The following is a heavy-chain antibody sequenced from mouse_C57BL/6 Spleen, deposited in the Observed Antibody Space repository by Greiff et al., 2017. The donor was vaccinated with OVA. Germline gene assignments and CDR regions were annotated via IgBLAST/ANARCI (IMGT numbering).Heavy chain of an antibody. V-gene: IGHV1-53*01. J-gene: IGHJ3*01. D-gene: IGHD1-1*01. CDR2: INPSNGGT. CDR1: GYTFTSYW. CDR3: ARGISDAYGSRFAD. Sequence: QVQLQQPGTELVKPGASVKLSCKASGYTFTSYWMHWVKQRPGQGLEWIGNINPSNGGTNYNEKFKSKATLTVDKSSSTAYMQLSSLTSEDSAVYYCARGISDAYGSRFADWGQGTLVTVSA.